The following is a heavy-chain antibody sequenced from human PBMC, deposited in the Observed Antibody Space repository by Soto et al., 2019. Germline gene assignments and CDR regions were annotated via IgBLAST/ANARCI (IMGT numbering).Heavy chain of an antibody. J-gene: IGHJ4*02. CDR2: IYAGGNT. Sequence: VQLVESGGTLVQPGGSLRLSCAASGFSVTSNYMTWVRQAPGKGLECVSVIYAGGNTYYPDSVKGRFTISSDNSKNTLFLQMNNLRAEDTAVYYCARVTTFYELLTSSYARNYFSYWGQGTRVTVSS. CDR1: GFSVTSNY. CDR3: ARVTTFYELLTSSYARNYFSY. D-gene: IGHD3-9*01. V-gene: IGHV3-53*01.